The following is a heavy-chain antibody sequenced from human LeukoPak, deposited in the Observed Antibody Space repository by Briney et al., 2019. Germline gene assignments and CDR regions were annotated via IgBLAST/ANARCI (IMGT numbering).Heavy chain of an antibody. CDR1: GASLGSPNYY. Sequence: KPSETLSLTCIVSGASLGSPNYYWGWVRQPPGKGLEWIGTIDYSGTTYYNPSLKRRLAISINTSKNQFSLNLASVTATDTAVYYCARHDSRGSLNWFDPWGRGTLITVSS. CDR3: ARHDSRGSLNWFDP. V-gene: IGHV4-39*01. CDR2: IDYSGTT. D-gene: IGHD5-12*01. J-gene: IGHJ5*02.